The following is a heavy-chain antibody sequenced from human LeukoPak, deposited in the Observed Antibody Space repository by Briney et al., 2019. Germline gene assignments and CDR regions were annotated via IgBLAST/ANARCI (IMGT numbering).Heavy chain of an antibody. CDR1: GYTFTSYD. Sequence: ASAKVSCKASGYTFTSYDINWVRQATGQGLEWMGWMNPNSGNTGYAQKFQGRVTMTRDTSISTAYMELSSLRPDDTAVYYCARGGIRGVGWFDPWGQGTLVTVSS. V-gene: IGHV1-8*01. J-gene: IGHJ5*02. CDR2: MNPNSGNT. D-gene: IGHD1-26*01. CDR3: ARGGIRGVGWFDP.